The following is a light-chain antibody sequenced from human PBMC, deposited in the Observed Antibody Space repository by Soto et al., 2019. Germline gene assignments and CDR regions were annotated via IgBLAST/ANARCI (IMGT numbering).Light chain of an antibody. CDR2: DVS. J-gene: IGKJ3*01. V-gene: IGKV3-15*01. CDR1: QSIRTY. CDR3: QQYNDWTPEFT. Sequence: EIVLTQSPATLSVSPGESATLSCRASQSIRTYLAWYQLKPGQAPRLLMYDVSTRATGIPARFSGSGSGTDFTLTISSLQSEDFAFYSCQQYNDWTPEFTFGPGTKVDMK.